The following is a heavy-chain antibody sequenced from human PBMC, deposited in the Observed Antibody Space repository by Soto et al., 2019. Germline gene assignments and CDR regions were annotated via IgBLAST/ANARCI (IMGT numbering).Heavy chain of an antibody. Sequence: QLQLQESGPGLVKPSETLSLTCTVSGGSISGSSYYWGWIRQPPGKGLEWIGSIYYSGSTYYNPSLKSRVTISVDTSKNQFSLKLSSVTAADTAVYYCARSTPFFSTVTTYNWFDPWGQGTLVTVSS. CDR2: IYYSGST. J-gene: IGHJ5*02. CDR3: ARSTPFFSTVTTYNWFDP. D-gene: IGHD4-17*01. CDR1: GGSISGSSYY. V-gene: IGHV4-39*01.